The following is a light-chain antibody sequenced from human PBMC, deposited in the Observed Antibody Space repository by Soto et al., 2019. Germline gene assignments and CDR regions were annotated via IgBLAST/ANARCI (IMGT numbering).Light chain of an antibody. J-gene: IGLJ1*01. CDR1: NIGAYR. CDR3: QLWDSGGV. CDR2: YDS. Sequence: SYELTQPPSVSVAPGKTARITCGGNNIGAYRVHWYRQKPGQAPVLVIYYDSDRPSGIPERFSGSNSGNTATLTISRVEAGDEADYYCQLWDSGGVFGTGTKVTVL. V-gene: IGLV3-21*04.